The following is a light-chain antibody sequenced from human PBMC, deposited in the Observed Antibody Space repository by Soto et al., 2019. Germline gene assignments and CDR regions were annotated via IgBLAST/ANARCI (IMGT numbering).Light chain of an antibody. J-gene: IGKJ2*01. V-gene: IGKV1-5*01. CDR3: QQYNSYNT. CDR2: DAS. CDR1: QSISSW. Sequence: DIQMTQSPSTLSASVGDRVTITCRASQSISSWLAWYQQKPGKAPKLLIYDASSLKSGVPSRFSGSGSGTEFTLTISSLQPDDFATYYCQQYNSYNTFGQGTKLEIK.